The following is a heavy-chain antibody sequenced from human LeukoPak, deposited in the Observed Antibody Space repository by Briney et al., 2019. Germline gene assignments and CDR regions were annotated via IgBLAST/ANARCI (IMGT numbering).Heavy chain of an antibody. CDR1: GYNFTSYW. V-gene: IGHV5-51*01. J-gene: IGHJ4*02. CDR2: IYPGDSDT. CDR3: ARQDSGYPSC. D-gene: IGHD3-22*01. Sequence: LGESLQISCKGSGYNFTSYWIGWGRQLPGKGLEWMGIIYPGDSDTRYSPSFQGQVTISDDKSISTAYLQWSSLKASDTAMYYCARQDSGYPSCWGQGTLVTVSS.